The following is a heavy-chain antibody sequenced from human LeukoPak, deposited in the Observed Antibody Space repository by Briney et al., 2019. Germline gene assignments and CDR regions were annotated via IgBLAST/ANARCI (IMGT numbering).Heavy chain of an antibody. CDR1: GYTFTGYY. CDR3: ARDPSSSWYCGY. V-gene: IGHV1-2*02. Sequence: GASVKVSCKASGYTFTGYYMHWVRQAPGQGLEWMGWINPNSGGTNYAQKFQGRVTMTRDTSISTAYMELSRLRSDDPAVYYCARDPSSSWYCGYWGQGTLVTVSS. D-gene: IGHD6-13*01. CDR2: INPNSGGT. J-gene: IGHJ4*02.